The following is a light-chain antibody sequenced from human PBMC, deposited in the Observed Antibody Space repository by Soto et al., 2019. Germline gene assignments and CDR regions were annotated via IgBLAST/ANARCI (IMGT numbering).Light chain of an antibody. Sequence: DIQMTQSPSCLSASVRDRVTITFRASQSISGSLNWDQQKPGKAPKLLIYGASTLHSGVLSRFSGTGSGTAYTLTISSLQPEDFATYYCQHSYRPPTFGQGTRLEIK. V-gene: IGKV1-39*01. CDR1: QSISGS. CDR3: QHSYRPPT. CDR2: GAS. J-gene: IGKJ5*01.